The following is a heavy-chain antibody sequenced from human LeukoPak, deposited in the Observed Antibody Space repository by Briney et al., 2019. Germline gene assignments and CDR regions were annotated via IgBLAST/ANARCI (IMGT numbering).Heavy chain of an antibody. CDR1: GFTFSNSA. CDR2: ISTDGRDI. V-gene: IGHV3-30*04. D-gene: IGHD6-13*01. Sequence: GGSLRLSCIASGFTFSNSAISWVRQAPGKGLEWVTVISTDGRDIKYADSVKGRFTISRDSSKNTLSLQMNSLRDDDTAVYYCARDAQIAAAAYYFDYCDQGTLFKVSS. J-gene: IGHJ4*02. CDR3: ARDAQIAAAAYYFDY.